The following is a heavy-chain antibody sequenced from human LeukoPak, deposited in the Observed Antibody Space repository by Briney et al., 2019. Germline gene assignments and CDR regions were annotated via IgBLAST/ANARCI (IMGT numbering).Heavy chain of an antibody. CDR1: GFTFSSYA. V-gene: IGHV3-64*01. D-gene: IGHD5-18*01. CDR2: ISSNGGST. CDR3: ARDRYSYGFRYYYYYMDV. Sequence: PGGSLRLSCAASGFTFSSYAMHWVRQAPGKGLEYVSAISSNGGSTYYANSVKGRFTISRDNSKNTLYLQMGSLRAEDTAVYYCARDRYSYGFRYYYYYMDVWGKGTTVTISS. J-gene: IGHJ6*03.